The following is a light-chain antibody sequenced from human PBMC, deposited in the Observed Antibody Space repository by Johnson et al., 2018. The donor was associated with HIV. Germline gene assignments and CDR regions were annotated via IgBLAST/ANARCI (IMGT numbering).Light chain of an antibody. CDR3: GTWDSSLSADSYV. V-gene: IGLV1-51*02. J-gene: IGLJ1*01. CDR1: SSNIGNNY. CDR2: ENN. Sequence: QSVLTQPPSVSAAPGQKVTISCSGSSSNIGNNYVSWYQQLPGTAPKLLIYENNKRPSGIPDRFSGSKSGTSATLGITGLQTGAEADYYCGTWDSSLSADSYVFGSGTKVNVL.